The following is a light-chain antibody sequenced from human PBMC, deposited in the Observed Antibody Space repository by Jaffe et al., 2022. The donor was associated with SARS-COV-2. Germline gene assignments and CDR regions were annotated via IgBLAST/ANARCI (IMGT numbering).Light chain of an antibody. V-gene: IGKV3-20*01. J-gene: IGKJ2*01. Sequence: EIVLTQSPGTLSLSPGERATLSCRASQIFSSSYLAWYQQKPGQPPRLLIYGASIRATGIPDRFSGSGSGTDFTLTISRLEPEDFAVYFCQQYDSSLPYTFGQGTKLEIK. CDR1: QIFSSSY. CDR3: QQYDSSLPYT. CDR2: GAS.